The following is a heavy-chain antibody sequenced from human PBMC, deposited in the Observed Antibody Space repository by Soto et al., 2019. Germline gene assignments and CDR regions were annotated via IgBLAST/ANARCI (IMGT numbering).Heavy chain of an antibody. J-gene: IGHJ6*02. CDR2: ISHSGST. Sequence: LSLTCAVSGGSITSNYWSWARQPPGKGLEWIGEISHSGSTIYNPSLGSRVTILVDKSQDQFSLKLNSVSAADTAVYYCAGGQGYKWHVWGQGTTVTVSS. CDR1: GGSITSNYW. CDR3: AGGQGYKWHV. V-gene: IGHV4-4*02. D-gene: IGHD1-1*01.